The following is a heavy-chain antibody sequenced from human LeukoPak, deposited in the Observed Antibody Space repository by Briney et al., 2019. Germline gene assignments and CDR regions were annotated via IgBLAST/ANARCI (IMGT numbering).Heavy chain of an antibody. Sequence: ASVKVSCKASGYTFTSYYMHWVRQAPGQGLEWMGIINPSGGSTSYAQKFQGRVTMTRDTSTSTVYMELSSLRSEDTAVYYCARAPRGITIFGVVIYWGQGTLVTVPS. CDR3: ARAPRGITIFGVVIY. CDR1: GYTFTSYY. D-gene: IGHD3-3*01. V-gene: IGHV1-46*01. CDR2: INPSGGST. J-gene: IGHJ4*02.